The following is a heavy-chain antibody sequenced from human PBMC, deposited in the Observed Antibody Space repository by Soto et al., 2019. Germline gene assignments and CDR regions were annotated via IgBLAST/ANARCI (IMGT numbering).Heavy chain of an antibody. CDR3: ARHGSLIAAAGISSWFDP. Sequence: GESLRLSCEGSGFTFSSYGMNWVRQAPGKGLEWVSSISSSSSYIYYADSVKGRFTISTDNAENSPYLQMNSLRAEDTAVYYCARHGSLIAAAGISSWFDPWGQGTLVTVSS. J-gene: IGHJ5*02. D-gene: IGHD6-13*01. V-gene: IGHV3-21*01. CDR1: GFTFSSYG. CDR2: ISSSSSYI.